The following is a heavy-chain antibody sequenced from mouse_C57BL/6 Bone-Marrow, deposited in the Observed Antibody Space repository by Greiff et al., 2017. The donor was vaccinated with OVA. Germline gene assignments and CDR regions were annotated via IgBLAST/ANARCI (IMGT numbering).Heavy chain of an antibody. D-gene: IGHD1-3*01. CDR2: IYPRSGNT. Sequence: VKLMESGAELARPGASVKLSCKASGYTFTSYGISWVKQRTGQGLEWIGEIYPRSGNTYYNEKFKGKATLTADKSSSTAYMELRSLTSEDSAVYFCARGGIYVWYFDVWGTGTTVTVSS. CDR3: ARGGIYVWYFDV. V-gene: IGHV1-81*01. CDR1: GYTFTSYG. J-gene: IGHJ1*03.